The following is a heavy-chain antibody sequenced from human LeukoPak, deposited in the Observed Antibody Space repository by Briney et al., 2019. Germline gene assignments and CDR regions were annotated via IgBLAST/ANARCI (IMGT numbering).Heavy chain of an antibody. V-gene: IGHV1-3*01. CDR3: AREWRGAGTYYYGMDV. CDR1: GYTFTSYA. D-gene: IGHD6-19*01. CDR2: INAGNGNT. J-gene: IGHJ6*02. Sequence: ASVKVSCKASGYTFTSYAMHWVRQAPGQRLEWMGWINAGNGNTKYSQKFQGRVTITRDTSASTAYMELSSLRSEDTAVYYCAREWRGAGTYYYGMDVWGQGTTVTVSS.